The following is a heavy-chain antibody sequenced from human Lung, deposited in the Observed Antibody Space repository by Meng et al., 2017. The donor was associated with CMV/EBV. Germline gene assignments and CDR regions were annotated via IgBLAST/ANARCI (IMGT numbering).Heavy chain of an antibody. Sequence: SCAASGFTVTDNYMIWVRQAPGKGLEWVSVIYSADRAYYADSVRGRFTISRDISKNTVYLQMLNLRAEDAAMYYCARPLAIRPMLGYYYGLDVWXQGTXVTV. CDR3: ARPLAIRPMLGYYYGLDV. CDR1: GFTVTDNY. D-gene: IGHD6-6*01. J-gene: IGHJ6*02. V-gene: IGHV3-53*01. CDR2: IYSADRA.